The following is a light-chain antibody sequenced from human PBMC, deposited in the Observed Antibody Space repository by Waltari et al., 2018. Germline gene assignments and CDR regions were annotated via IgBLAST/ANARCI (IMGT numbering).Light chain of an antibody. V-gene: IGLV2-11*01. Sequence: QAAPTQPPSVSGSPGQSVTISCTGTSSDIGYYNAVSWYQQPPGKAPKLMCYEVRKRPSGFSDRFSGSKSGNTASLTISGLQAEDEADYYCSSYAGSNTYIFGAGTRLTVL. CDR1: SSDIGYYNA. CDR2: EVR. CDR3: SSYAGSNTYI. J-gene: IGLJ1*01.